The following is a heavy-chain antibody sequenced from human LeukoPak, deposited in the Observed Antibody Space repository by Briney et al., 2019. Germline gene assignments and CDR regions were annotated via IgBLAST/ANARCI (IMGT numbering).Heavy chain of an antibody. CDR1: GGSISSSSYY. CDR2: IYYSGST. CDR3: ASFRPSGYLTDY. J-gene: IGHJ4*02. D-gene: IGHD3-3*01. Sequence: PSETLSLTCTVSGGSISSSSYYWGWIRQPPGKGLEWIGSIYYSGSTYYNPSLKSRVTISVDTSKSQFSLKLSSVTAADPAVYYCASFRPSGYLTDYWGQGTLVTVSS. V-gene: IGHV4-39*01.